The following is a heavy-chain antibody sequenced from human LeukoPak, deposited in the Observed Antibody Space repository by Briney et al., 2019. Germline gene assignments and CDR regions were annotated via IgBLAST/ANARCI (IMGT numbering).Heavy chain of an antibody. D-gene: IGHD2-21*01. CDR3: AKGSYCGGDCYGDYFDY. CDR2: ISGSGGST. Sequence: PGGSLRLSCAASGFTFSCYAMSWVRQAPGKGLEWVSAISGSGGSTYYADSVKGRFTISRDNSKNTLYLQMNSLRAEDTAVYYCAKGSYCGGDCYGDYFDYWGQGTLVTVSS. CDR1: GFTFSCYA. J-gene: IGHJ4*02. V-gene: IGHV3-23*01.